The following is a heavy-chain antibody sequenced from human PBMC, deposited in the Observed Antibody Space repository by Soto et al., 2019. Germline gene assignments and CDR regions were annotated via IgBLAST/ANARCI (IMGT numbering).Heavy chain of an antibody. CDR3: ATSKARDGSSFDY. CDR2: IIPMFGTP. CDR1: GVTFNRQD. V-gene: IGHV1-69*13. D-gene: IGHD4-4*01. J-gene: IGHJ4*02. Sequence: GASVKVSCKASGVTFNRQDMRWVRQAPGQGLEWMGGIIPMFGTPHYAEKFQDRVTITADESMGTAYLEVSSLTSEDTAVYYCATSKARDGSSFDYWGPGTLVTVSS.